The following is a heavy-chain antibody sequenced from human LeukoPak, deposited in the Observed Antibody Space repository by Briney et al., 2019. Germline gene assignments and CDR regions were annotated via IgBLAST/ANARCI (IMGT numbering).Heavy chain of an antibody. V-gene: IGHV3-48*01. D-gene: IGHD3-10*01. CDR2: ISSSSSTI. Sequence: GGSLGLSCAASGFTFSSYNMNWVRQAPGKGLEWVSYISSSSSTIYYADSVKGRFTISRDNAKNSLYLQMNSLRAEDTAVYYCAREGAALLWFGESPPPIDYWGQGTLVTVSS. J-gene: IGHJ4*02. CDR3: AREGAALLWFGESPPPIDY. CDR1: GFTFSSYN.